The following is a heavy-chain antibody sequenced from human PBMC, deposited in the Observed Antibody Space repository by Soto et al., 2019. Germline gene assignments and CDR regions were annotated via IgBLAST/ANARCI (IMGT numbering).Heavy chain of an antibody. CDR2: INPNSGGT. CDR1: GYTFTGYY. D-gene: IGHD4-17*01. Sequence: GASVKVSCKASGYTFTGYYMHWVRQAPGQGLEWMGWINPNSGGTNYAQKFQGWVTMTRDTSISTAYMELSRLRSDDTAVYYCARSLSTVTYYYYYGMDVWGQGTTVTVSS. CDR3: ARSLSTVTYYYYYGMDV. J-gene: IGHJ6*02. V-gene: IGHV1-2*04.